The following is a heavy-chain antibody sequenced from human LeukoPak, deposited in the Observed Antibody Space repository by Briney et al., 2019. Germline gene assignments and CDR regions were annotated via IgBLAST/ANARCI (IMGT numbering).Heavy chain of an antibody. CDR1: GFTFSSYG. V-gene: IGHV3-30*18. CDR3: AKITEWLSPYYYGMDV. CDR2: ISYDGSNK. J-gene: IGHJ6*02. D-gene: IGHD3-3*01. Sequence: GRSLTLSCAASGFTFSSYGLHWVSQAPGKGLEWVAVISYDGSNKYYADSVKGRFTISRGNSKNTLYLQMNSLRAEDTAVYYCAKITEWLSPYYYGMDVWVQGTTVTVSS.